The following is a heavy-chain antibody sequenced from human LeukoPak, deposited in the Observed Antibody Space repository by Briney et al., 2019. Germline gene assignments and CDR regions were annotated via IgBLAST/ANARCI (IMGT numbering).Heavy chain of an antibody. J-gene: IGHJ4*02. V-gene: IGHV4-59*08. CDR3: ARHSSWRNGMNSGSYYPAD. D-gene: IGHD1-26*01. CDR2: IYYSGST. Sequence: SETLSLTCTVSGGSISSYYWSWIRQPPGKGLEWIGYIYYSGSTNYNPSFKSRVTISVDTSKNQFSLKLTSMTAADTAVYYCARHSSWRNGMNSGSYYPADWGQGTLVTVSS. CDR1: GGSISSYY.